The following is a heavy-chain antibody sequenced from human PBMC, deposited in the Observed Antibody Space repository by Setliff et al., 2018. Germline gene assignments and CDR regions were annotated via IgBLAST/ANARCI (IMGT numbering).Heavy chain of an antibody. J-gene: IGHJ3*01. Sequence: ASVKVSCKASGYTFSDYYMYWVRQAPGQGLEWMGWIDPKSGGAHYAQKFRGRVTMSRETSISTDYMELSRLTSDDTAVYYCARGGIYNYVSSAYFDLWGQGSMVTVS. D-gene: IGHD3-22*01. CDR3: ARGGIYNYVSSAYFDL. V-gene: IGHV1-2*02. CDR2: IDPKSGGA. CDR1: GYTFSDYY.